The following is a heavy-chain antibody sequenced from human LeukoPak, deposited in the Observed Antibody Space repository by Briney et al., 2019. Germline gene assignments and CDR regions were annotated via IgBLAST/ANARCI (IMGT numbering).Heavy chain of an antibody. Sequence: KPSETLSLTCTVSGGSISSYYWSWIRQPPGKGLEWIGYIYDSGSTNYNPPLKSRVTISVDTSKNQFSLKLSSVTAADTAAYYCARGGSGYDSFYYYGMDVWGQGTTVTVSS. V-gene: IGHV4-59*01. CDR1: GGSISSYY. J-gene: IGHJ6*02. CDR2: IYDSGST. D-gene: IGHD5-12*01. CDR3: ARGGSGYDSFYYYGMDV.